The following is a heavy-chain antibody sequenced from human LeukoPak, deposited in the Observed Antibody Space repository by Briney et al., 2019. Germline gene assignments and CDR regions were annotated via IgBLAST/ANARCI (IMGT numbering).Heavy chain of an antibody. CDR2: ISSSGSTI. J-gene: IGHJ4*02. CDR3: AKRGVVIRVILVGFHKEAYYFDS. V-gene: IGHV3-11*01. CDR1: GFTFSDYY. D-gene: IGHD3-22*01. Sequence: GGSLRLSCAASGFTFSDYYMSWIRQAPGKGLEWVSYISSSGSTIYYADSVKGRFTISRDNPKNTLYLQMNSLRAEDAAVYFCAKRGVVIRVILVGFHKEAYYFDSWGQGALVTVSS.